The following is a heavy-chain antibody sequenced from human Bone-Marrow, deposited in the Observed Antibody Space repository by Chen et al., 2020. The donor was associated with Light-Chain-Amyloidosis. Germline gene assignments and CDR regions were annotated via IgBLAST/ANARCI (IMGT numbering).Heavy chain of an antibody. CDR1: GGSISSSRYY. CDR2: IYYSGST. CDR3: ARLAVPAARGCMDV. D-gene: IGHD2-2*01. V-gene: IGHV4-39*01. Sequence: QLQLQESGPGLVKPSETLSLTCTVPGGSISSSRYYWGWIRQPPGKGLEWIGSIYYSGSTYYNPSLKSRVTISVDTSKKQVSLRLTSVTAADTAVYYCARLAVPAARGCMDVWGQGTTVTVSS. J-gene: IGHJ6*02.